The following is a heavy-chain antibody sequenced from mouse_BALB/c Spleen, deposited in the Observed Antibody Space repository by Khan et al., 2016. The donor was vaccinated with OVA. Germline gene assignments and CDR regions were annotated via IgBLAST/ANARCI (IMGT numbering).Heavy chain of an antibody. CDR2: IYFSGSI. CDR3: ARDGNYMDY. V-gene: IGHV3-1*02. CDR1: GYSITSGYS. D-gene: IGHD2-1*01. J-gene: IGHJ4*01. Sequence: EVQLQESGPDLVKPSQSLSLTCTVTGYSITSGYSWHWIRQFPGNKLEWMAYIYFSGSITYNTSLKSRVSITRDTSTNQFFLQLNSVTTEDSATYYCARDGNYMDYWGQGTSVTVSS.